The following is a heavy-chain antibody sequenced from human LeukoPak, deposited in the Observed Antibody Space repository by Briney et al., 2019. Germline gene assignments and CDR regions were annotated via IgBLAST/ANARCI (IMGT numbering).Heavy chain of an antibody. CDR1: GVSISSGGYS. D-gene: IGHD1-26*01. CDR2: IYYSGST. J-gene: IGHJ4*02. V-gene: IGHV4-30-2*03. Sequence: PSQTLSLTCAVSGVSISSGGYSWSWIPQPPGKGLERNGYIYYSGSTYSNPSLKSRVTIPVDTPKNQFSLKLSSVTAADTAVYYCATLKASMFDYWGQGTLVTVSS. CDR3: ATLKASMFDY.